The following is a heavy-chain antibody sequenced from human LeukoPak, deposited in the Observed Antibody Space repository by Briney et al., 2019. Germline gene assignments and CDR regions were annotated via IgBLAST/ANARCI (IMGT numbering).Heavy chain of an antibody. V-gene: IGHV1-46*01. J-gene: IGHJ6*02. Sequence: GASVKVSCKASGYTFTSYGISWVRQAPGQGLEWMGIINPSGGSTSYAQKFQGRVTMTRDTSTSTVYMELSSLRSEDTAVYYCARALPRYCSSTSCYLYYYYYGMDVWGQGTTVTVSS. CDR1: GYTFTSYG. CDR2: INPSGGST. D-gene: IGHD2-2*01. CDR3: ARALPRYCSSTSCYLYYYYYGMDV.